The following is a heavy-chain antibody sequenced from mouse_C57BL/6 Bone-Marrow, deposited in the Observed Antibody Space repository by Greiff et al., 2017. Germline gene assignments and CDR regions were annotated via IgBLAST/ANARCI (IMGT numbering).Heavy chain of an antibody. Sequence: VQLQQSGAELVRPGASVKLSCTASGFNIKDDYMHWVKQRPEQGLEWIGWIDPEDGDTEYASKFQGQATITAETSSNTAYLQLSSLTSEDTAVYYCTTSTTVEGDYWGQGTTLTVAA. V-gene: IGHV14-4*01. J-gene: IGHJ2*01. CDR1: GFNIKDDY. D-gene: IGHD1-1*01. CDR3: TTSTTVEGDY. CDR2: IDPEDGDT.